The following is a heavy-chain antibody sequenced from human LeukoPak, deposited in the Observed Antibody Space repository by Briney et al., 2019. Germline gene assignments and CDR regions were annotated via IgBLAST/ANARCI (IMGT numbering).Heavy chain of an antibody. CDR2: IIPILGIA. J-gene: IGHJ4*02. Sequence: SVTVSFKASGGTFSIYAISWVRQAPGQGLEWMGRIIPILGIANYAQKFQGRVTITADKSTSTAYMELSSLRSEDTAVYYCARKVGYCSSTSCAAAFDYWGQGTLVTVSS. CDR3: ARKVGYCSSTSCAAAFDY. V-gene: IGHV1-69*04. D-gene: IGHD2-2*03. CDR1: GGTFSIYA.